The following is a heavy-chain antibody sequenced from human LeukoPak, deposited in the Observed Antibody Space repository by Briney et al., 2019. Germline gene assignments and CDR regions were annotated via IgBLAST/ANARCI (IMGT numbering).Heavy chain of an antibody. Sequence: GGSLRLSCAASGFTFSSYALHWGRQAPGKGLEWVAVISYDGNNKYYADSVKGRFTISRDNSKNTVYLQMNSLRTEDTAVYYCARSDEYYDFWSVPYYYMDVWGKGTTVTVSS. CDR2: ISYDGNNK. D-gene: IGHD3-3*01. CDR1: GFTFSSYA. V-gene: IGHV3-30-3*01. J-gene: IGHJ6*03. CDR3: ARSDEYYDFWSVPYYYMDV.